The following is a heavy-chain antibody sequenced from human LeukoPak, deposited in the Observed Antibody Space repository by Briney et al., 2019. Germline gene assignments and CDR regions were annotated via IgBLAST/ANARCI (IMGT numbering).Heavy chain of an antibody. D-gene: IGHD5-24*01. J-gene: IGHJ4*02. CDR2: IHYSGST. CDR3: VRESLWDGYSPRGFFDY. CDR1: GGSISSFY. Sequence: SETLSLACTVSGGSISSFYWNWIRQPPGKGLEWIGYIHYSGSTSYNPSLKSRVTISVDTSKNQFSLNLISVTAADTAVYYCVRESLWDGYSPRGFFDYWGQGTLVPVSS. V-gene: IGHV4-59*01.